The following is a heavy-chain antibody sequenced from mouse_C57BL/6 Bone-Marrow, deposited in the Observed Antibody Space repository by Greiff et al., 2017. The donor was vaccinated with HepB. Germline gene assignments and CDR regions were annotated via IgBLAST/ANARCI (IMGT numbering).Heavy chain of an antibody. CDR1: GYAFSSYW. J-gene: IGHJ1*03. CDR2: IYPGDGDT. V-gene: IGHV1-80*01. CDR3: ARSKFWYFDV. Sequence: VKLVESGAELVKPGASVKISCKASGYAFSSYWMNWVKQRPGKGLEWIGQIYPGDGDTNYNGKFKGKATLTADKSSSTAYMQLSSLTSEDYAVYFCARSKFWYFDVWGTGTTVTVSS.